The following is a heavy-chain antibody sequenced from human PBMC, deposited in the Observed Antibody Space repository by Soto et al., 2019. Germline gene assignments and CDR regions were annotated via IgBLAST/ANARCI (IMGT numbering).Heavy chain of an antibody. Sequence: SETLSLTCTVSGGSISSSSYYWGWIRQPPGKGLEWIGSIYYSGSTYYNPSLKSRVTISVDTSKNQFSLKLSSVTAAGTAVYYCARPWFSSGWYYDAFDIWGQGTMVTVSS. CDR3: ARPWFSSGWYYDAFDI. V-gene: IGHV4-39*01. D-gene: IGHD6-19*01. CDR1: GGSISSSSYY. CDR2: IYYSGST. J-gene: IGHJ3*02.